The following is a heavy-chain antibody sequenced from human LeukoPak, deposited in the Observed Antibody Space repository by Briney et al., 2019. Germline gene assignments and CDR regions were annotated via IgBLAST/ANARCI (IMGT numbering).Heavy chain of an antibody. Sequence: PGGSLRLSCAASGFTFNKYNMNWVRQAPGKGLEWVSSINPSSINKYYADSVKGRFTISRDNANNSLYLLMNSLTAEDTSIYYCAPASAGYGAYSAWGQGTLVTVSS. CDR2: INPSSINK. D-gene: IGHD4-17*01. CDR3: APASAGYGAYSA. V-gene: IGHV3-21*01. CDR1: GFTFNKYN. J-gene: IGHJ1*01.